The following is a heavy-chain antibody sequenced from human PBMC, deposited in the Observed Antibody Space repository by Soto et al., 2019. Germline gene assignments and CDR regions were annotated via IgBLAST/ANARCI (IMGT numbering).Heavy chain of an antibody. D-gene: IGHD3-22*01. CDR1: GDSISSSNW. CDR2: IHHSGST. Sequence: QVRLQESGPGLVKPSGTLSLTCAVSGDSISSSNWWSWVRQPPGKGLDWIGEIHHSGSTNYNPSLKSRVTISVDKSKNQFSLKLSSVTAADTAVYYCARDVGYYYDDSPAGHFDYWGQGTLVTVSS. CDR3: ARDVGYYYDDSPAGHFDY. J-gene: IGHJ4*02. V-gene: IGHV4-4*02.